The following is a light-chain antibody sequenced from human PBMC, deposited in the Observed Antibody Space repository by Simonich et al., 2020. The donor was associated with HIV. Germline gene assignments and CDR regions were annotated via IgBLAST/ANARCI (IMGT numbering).Light chain of an antibody. CDR1: QSISSW. J-gene: IGKJ5*01. Sequence: DIQMTQSPSSVSASVGNRVTITCRASQSISSWLAGYQQKPGRAPKLLIYAASSLQSGVPSRFTGSGSGTDFTLTITNLQPEDSATYYCQQANSFPITFGQGTRLEI. CDR2: AAS. CDR3: QQANSFPIT. V-gene: IGKV1-12*01.